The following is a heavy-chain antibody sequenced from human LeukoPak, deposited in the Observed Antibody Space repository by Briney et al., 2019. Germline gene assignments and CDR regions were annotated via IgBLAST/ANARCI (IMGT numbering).Heavy chain of an antibody. D-gene: IGHD5/OR15-5a*01. CDR1: VLTFSTYG. V-gene: IGHV3-23*01. CDR3: ARKSLRPFDY. Sequence: GGSLRLSCAATVLTFSTYGMSWVRQAPEKGLEWVSAISGSGGSTSYADSVKGRFTISRDNSKNTLYLQMNSLRAEDTAVYYCARKSLRPFDYWGQGTLVTVSS. CDR2: ISGSGGST. J-gene: IGHJ4*02.